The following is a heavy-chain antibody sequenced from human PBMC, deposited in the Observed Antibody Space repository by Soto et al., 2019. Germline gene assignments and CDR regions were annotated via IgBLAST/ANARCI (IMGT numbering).Heavy chain of an antibody. D-gene: IGHD6-6*01. CDR1: GFTFRTYY. J-gene: IGHJ4*02. CDR3: ARQYPSSSRHFAH. CDR2: ISAGSSNI. V-gene: IGHV3-21*01. Sequence: EVELVESGGGLVKPGGSLKLSCAASGFTFRTYYMIWVRQAPGKGLEWVSTISAGSSNIYYEPSVKGRFTISRDNAKNLLYLHINSLRAEDTAVYYCARQYPSSSRHFAHWGQGTLVIVSS.